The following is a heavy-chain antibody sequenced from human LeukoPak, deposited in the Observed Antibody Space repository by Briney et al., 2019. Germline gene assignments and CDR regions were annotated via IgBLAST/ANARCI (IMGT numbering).Heavy chain of an antibody. D-gene: IGHD3-16*01. CDR1: GGSISSYY. CDR3: ARDSRNTGEVKFDP. J-gene: IGHJ5*02. V-gene: IGHV4-4*07. Sequence: SETLSLTCTVSGGSISSYYWSWIRQPAGTALEWIGRIYTSGTITYNPSLKSRVTMSVDTSKNQFSLKLSSVTAADTAVYYCARDSRNTGEVKFDPWGQGTLVTVSS. CDR2: IYTSGTI.